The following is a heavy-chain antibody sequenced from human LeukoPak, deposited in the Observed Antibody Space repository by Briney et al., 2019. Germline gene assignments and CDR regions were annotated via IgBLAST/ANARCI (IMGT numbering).Heavy chain of an antibody. Sequence: ASVKVSCKASGYTFTSYAIHWVRQAPGQRLEWMGWINAGNGNTKYSQKFQGRVTITRDTSASTAYMELSSLRSEDTAVHYCARGAWELQPVDYWGQGTLVTVSS. D-gene: IGHD1-26*01. CDR2: INAGNGNT. CDR1: GYTFTSYA. V-gene: IGHV1-3*01. CDR3: ARGAWELQPVDY. J-gene: IGHJ4*02.